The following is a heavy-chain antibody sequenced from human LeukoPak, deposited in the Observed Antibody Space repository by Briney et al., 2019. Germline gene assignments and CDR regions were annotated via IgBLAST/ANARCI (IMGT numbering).Heavy chain of an antibody. CDR2: FTPNSGGT. CDR1: DYTLTGYY. J-gene: IGHJ3*02. CDR3: ARERGTLAVAGDAVDI. V-gene: IGHV1-2*02. D-gene: IGHD6-19*01. Sequence: ASVKVSCKASDYTLTGYYMHWVRQAPGEGLEWLGWFTPNSGGTKYAQKFQGRVTMTRDTSINTAYMEVRRLTSDDTAVYYCARERGTLAVAGDAVDIWGQGTMVTVSS.